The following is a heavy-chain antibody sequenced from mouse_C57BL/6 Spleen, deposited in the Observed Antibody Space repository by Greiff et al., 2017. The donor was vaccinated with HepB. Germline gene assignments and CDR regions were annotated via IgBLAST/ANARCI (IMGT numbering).Heavy chain of an antibody. Sequence: QVQLQQSGAELVRPGASVTLSCKASGYTFTDYEMHWVKQTPVHGLEWIGAIDPETGGTAYNQKFKGKAILTADKASSTAYIELRSLTSEDSAVYYCTTLCFAYWGQGTLVTVSA. V-gene: IGHV1-15*01. CDR1: GYTFTDYE. J-gene: IGHJ3*01. CDR2: IDPETGGT. CDR3: TTLCFAY.